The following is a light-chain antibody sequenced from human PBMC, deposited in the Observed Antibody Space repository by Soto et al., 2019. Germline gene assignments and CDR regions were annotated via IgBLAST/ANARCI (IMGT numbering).Light chain of an antibody. CDR3: SSYTSSSTL. V-gene: IGLV2-14*01. CDR2: EVS. Sequence: QSVLTQPASVSGSPGQSITISCTGTSCDVGGYNYVSWYQQHPGKAPKLMIYEVSNRPSGVSNRFSGSKSGNTAPLTISGLQAEDEADYYCSSYTSSSTLFXTGTKVTVL. CDR1: SCDVGGYNY. J-gene: IGLJ1*01.